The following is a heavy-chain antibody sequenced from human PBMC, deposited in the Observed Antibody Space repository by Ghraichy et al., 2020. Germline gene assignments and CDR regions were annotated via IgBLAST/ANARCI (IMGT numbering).Heavy chain of an antibody. Sequence: GGSLRLSCAASGFTLSDHYVDWVRQAPGKGLEWVGRTRNRGNSYSTEYAASVNGRFTISRDDSNTSLYLQMNSLKTEDTAVYYCARGRYNSDWYQWYFDLWGRGTLVTVSS. J-gene: IGHJ2*01. CDR1: GFTLSDHY. CDR2: TRNRGNSYST. CDR3: ARGRYNSDWYQWYFDL. D-gene: IGHD6-19*01. V-gene: IGHV3-72*01.